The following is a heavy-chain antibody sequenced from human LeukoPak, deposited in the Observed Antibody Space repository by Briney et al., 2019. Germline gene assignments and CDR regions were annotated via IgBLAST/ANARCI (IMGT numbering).Heavy chain of an antibody. V-gene: IGHV3-74*01. CDR3: ARAFGPEYSSGWYYYFDC. J-gene: IGHJ4*02. Sequence: PGGSLRLSCAASGFTFSSYWMHWVRQAPGKGLVWVSRINSDGSSTSYADSVKGRFTISRDNAKNTLYLQMNSLRAEDTAVYYCARAFGPEYSSGWYYYFDCWGQGTLVTVSS. D-gene: IGHD6-19*01. CDR2: INSDGSST. CDR1: GFTFSSYW.